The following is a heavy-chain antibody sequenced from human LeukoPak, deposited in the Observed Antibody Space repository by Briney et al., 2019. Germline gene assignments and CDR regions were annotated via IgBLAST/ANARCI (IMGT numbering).Heavy chain of an antibody. CDR2: IYHSGST. CDR3: ARGRYSSSWVFDY. CDR1: GGSISSGGYS. V-gene: IGHV4-30-2*01. Sequence: SETLPLTCAVSGGSISSGGYSWSWIRQPPGKGLEWIGYIYHSGSTYYNPSLKSRVTISVDRSKNQFSLKLSSVTAADTAVYYCARGRYSSSWVFDYWGQGTLVTVSS. D-gene: IGHD6-13*01. J-gene: IGHJ4*02.